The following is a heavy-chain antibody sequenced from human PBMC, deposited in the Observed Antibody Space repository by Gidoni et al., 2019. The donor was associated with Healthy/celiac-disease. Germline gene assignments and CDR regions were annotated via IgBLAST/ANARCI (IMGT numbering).Heavy chain of an antibody. Sequence: EVQLVESGGVVVQPGGSLRLSCAASGFTFADYTMHWVRQAPGKGLEWVALISWNGGSTYNATSVKGRFTISRDNSKNSLYLQMNSLRTEDTALYYCAKEEGLTTVTDGGWFDPWGQGTLVTVSS. J-gene: IGHJ5*02. CDR1: GFTFADYT. CDR2: ISWNGGST. D-gene: IGHD4-4*01. CDR3: AKEEGLTTVTDGGWFDP. V-gene: IGHV3-43*01.